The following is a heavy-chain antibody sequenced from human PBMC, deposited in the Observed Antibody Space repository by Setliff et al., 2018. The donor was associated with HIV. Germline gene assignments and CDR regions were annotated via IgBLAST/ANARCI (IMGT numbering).Heavy chain of an antibody. V-gene: IGHV4-59*01. CDR2: IYYSGGA. D-gene: IGHD2-2*01. Sequence: SETLSLTCSVSGGSLNRYYWSRIRQTPGKGLEWIGYIYYSGGANYNTHPSLKNRVTILVDTSKNQFSLRLNSVSAADTAVYYCARRASSHGPYWYFDLWGRGTLVTVSS. CDR1: GGSLNRYY. CDR3: ARRASSHGPYWYFDL. J-gene: IGHJ2*01.